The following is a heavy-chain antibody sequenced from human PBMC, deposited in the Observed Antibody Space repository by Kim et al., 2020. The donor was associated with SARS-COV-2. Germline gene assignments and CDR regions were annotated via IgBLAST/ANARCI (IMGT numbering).Heavy chain of an antibody. Sequence: GGSLRLSCAASGFTFDDYAMHWVRQAPGKGLEWVSGISWNSGSIGYADSVKGRFTISRDNAKNSLYLQMNSLRAEDTALYYCAKDRESTVVTPDYWGQGTLVTVSS. J-gene: IGHJ4*02. CDR1: GFTFDDYA. CDR2: ISWNSGSI. V-gene: IGHV3-9*01. D-gene: IGHD4-17*01. CDR3: AKDRESTVVTPDY.